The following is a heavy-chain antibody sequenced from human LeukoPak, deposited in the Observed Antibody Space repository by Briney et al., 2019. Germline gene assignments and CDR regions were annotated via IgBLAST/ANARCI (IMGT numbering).Heavy chain of an antibody. CDR3: AKGGEYYDSSGYYSHFDY. CDR1: GFTFSTYA. D-gene: IGHD3-22*01. CDR2: ISGSGGST. V-gene: IGHV3-23*01. Sequence: GGSLRLSCAASGFTFSTYAMSWVRQAPGKGLEWVSGISGSGGSTYYADSVKGRFTISRDNPKNTLDLQMNSLRAEDTAVYYCAKGGEYYDSSGYYSHFDYWGQGTLVTVSS. J-gene: IGHJ4*02.